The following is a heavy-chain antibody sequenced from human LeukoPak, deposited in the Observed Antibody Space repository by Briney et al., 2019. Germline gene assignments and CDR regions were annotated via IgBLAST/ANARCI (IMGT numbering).Heavy chain of an antibody. J-gene: IGHJ4*02. CDR2: IYYGGST. Sequence: SETLSLTCTVSGGSISCSSCYWGWIRQPPGKGLEWIGSIYYGGSTYYDPSLESRVTISVDTSKNQFSLKLSSVTAADTAVYYCARKGRSYSSSWYYFDYWGQGTLVTVSS. CDR1: GGSISCSSCY. V-gene: IGHV4-39*07. CDR3: ARKGRSYSSSWYYFDY. D-gene: IGHD6-13*01.